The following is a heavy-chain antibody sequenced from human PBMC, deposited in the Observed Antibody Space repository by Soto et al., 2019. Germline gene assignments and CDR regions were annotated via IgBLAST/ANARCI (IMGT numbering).Heavy chain of an antibody. CDR1: GFTFSSYS. CDR2: ISSSSSTI. V-gene: IGHV3-48*01. CDR3: ARDLRCSSTSCYYYYYYMDV. Sequence: GSLRLSCAASGFTFSSYSMNWVRQAPGKGLEWVSYISSSSSTIYYADSVKGRFTISRDNAKNSLYLQMNSLRAEDTAVYYCARDLRCSSTSCYYYYYYMDVWGKGTTVTVSS. J-gene: IGHJ6*03. D-gene: IGHD2-2*01.